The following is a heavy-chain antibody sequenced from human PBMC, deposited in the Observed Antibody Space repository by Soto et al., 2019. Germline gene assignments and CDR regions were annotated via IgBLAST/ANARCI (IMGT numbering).Heavy chain of an antibody. CDR3: AKDTSPSSGWYPYFDY. Sequence: SVKVSCTASGFTFSSSSVQWVRQARGQRLEWIGWIVIGTGNTNYAQRFQGRVTFTRDMSTSTAYMELSSLRAEDTAVYYCAKDTSPSSGWYPYFDYWGQGTLVTVSS. CDR2: IVIGTGNT. J-gene: IGHJ4*02. V-gene: IGHV1-58*01. D-gene: IGHD6-19*01. CDR1: GFTFSSSS.